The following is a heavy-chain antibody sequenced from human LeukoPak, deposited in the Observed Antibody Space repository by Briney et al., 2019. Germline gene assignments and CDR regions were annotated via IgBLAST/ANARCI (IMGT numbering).Heavy chain of an antibody. D-gene: IGHD6-13*01. J-gene: IGHJ4*02. Sequence: KPSETLSLTCAAYGGSFSGYYWSWIRQPPGKGLEWIGEINHSGSTNYNPSLKSRVTISVDTSKNQFSLKLSSVTAADTAVYYCARGRSSRRFDYWGQGTLVTVSS. CDR2: INHSGST. V-gene: IGHV4-34*01. CDR3: ARGRSSRRFDY. CDR1: GGSFSGYY.